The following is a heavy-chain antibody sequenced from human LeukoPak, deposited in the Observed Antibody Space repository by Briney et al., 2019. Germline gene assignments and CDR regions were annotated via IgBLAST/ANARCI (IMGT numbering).Heavy chain of an antibody. J-gene: IGHJ4*02. CDR2: INHSGST. Sequence: SGTLSLTCAVYGGSFSGYYWSWIRQPPGKGLEWIGEINHSGSTNYNPSLKSRVTISVDTSKNQFSLKLSSVTAADTAVYYCARLRVLWWKIDYWGQGTLVTVSS. V-gene: IGHV4-34*01. D-gene: IGHD4/OR15-4a*01. CDR3: ARLRVLWWKIDY. CDR1: GGSFSGYY.